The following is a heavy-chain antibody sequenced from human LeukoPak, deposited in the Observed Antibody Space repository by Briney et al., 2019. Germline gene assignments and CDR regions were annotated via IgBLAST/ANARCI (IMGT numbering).Heavy chain of an antibody. CDR2: IYYGGST. J-gene: IGHJ4*02. CDR3: ARQRNTDSSGYYYLYYFDY. D-gene: IGHD3-22*01. V-gene: IGHV4-39*01. Sequence: SETLSLTCTVSGGSLSSSSYYWGWIRQPPGKGLEWIGSIYYGGSTYYNPSLKRRVTISVDTSKNQFSLKLNSVTAADTAVYYCARQRNTDSSGYYYLYYFDYWGQGTLVTVSS. CDR1: GGSLSSSSYY.